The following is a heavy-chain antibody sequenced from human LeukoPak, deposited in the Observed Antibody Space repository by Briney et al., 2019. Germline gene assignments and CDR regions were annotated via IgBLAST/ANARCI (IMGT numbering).Heavy chain of an antibody. Sequence: ASVKVSCKASGYTFTSYDINWVRQATGQGLEWMGWMNPNSGNTGYAQKFQGRVTITRNTSISTAYMELSSLRSEDTAVYYCANGRSGYGGNDAFDIWGQGTMVTVSS. CDR2: MNPNSGNT. CDR1: GYTFTSYD. J-gene: IGHJ3*02. CDR3: ANGRSGYGGNDAFDI. D-gene: IGHD4-23*01. V-gene: IGHV1-8*03.